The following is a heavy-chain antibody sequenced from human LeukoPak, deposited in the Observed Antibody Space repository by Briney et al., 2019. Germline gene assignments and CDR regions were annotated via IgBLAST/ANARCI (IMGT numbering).Heavy chain of an antibody. CDR1: GLTFNGYW. J-gene: IGHJ5*02. CDR2: IKEDGSAQ. D-gene: IGHD2-2*01. Sequence: GGSLRLSCAASGLTFNGYWMSWVRQAPGKGLEWVANIKEDGSAQYYVGSVKGRFTISRDNAKKSLNLQMNSLRAEDTAVYYCATSSNALWNHWGRGTLLTLSS. CDR3: ATSSNALWNH. V-gene: IGHV3-7*01.